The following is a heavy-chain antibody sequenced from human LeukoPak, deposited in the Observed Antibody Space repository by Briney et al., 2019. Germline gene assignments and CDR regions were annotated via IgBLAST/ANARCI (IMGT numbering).Heavy chain of an antibody. V-gene: IGHV1-46*01. D-gene: IGHD1-1*01. CDR3: ARDNSMENTAWWFDP. CDR1: GYTFTDHY. Sequence: ASVKVSCTASGYTFTDHYMHWVRQAPGQGREWMGLINPTGDKTWYAQKFQGRVTLTRDMSTTTDYMELSSLTSEDTAVYHCARDNSMENTAWWFDPWGQGTLVIVSS. J-gene: IGHJ5*02. CDR2: INPTGDKT.